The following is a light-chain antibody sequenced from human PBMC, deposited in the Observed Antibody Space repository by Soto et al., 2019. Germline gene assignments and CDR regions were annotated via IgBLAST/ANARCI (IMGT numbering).Light chain of an antibody. V-gene: IGLV2-14*01. CDR2: DVS. Sequence: QSALTQPASVSGSPGQSITISCTGTSSDVGGYNYVSWYQQHPGKAPKFMIYDVSNRPAGVSNRFSRSKSGNTASLTISGLQAEDEADYYCCSYTTSNTRQIVFGTGTKLTVL. J-gene: IGLJ1*01. CDR1: SSDVGGYNY. CDR3: CSYTTSNTRQIV.